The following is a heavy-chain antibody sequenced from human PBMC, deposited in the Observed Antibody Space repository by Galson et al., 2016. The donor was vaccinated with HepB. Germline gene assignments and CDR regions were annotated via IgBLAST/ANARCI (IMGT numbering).Heavy chain of an antibody. CDR1: GFTFRSNA. J-gene: IGHJ4*01. CDR3: VKDSDHDIWGNPDY. V-gene: IGHV3-64D*06. Sequence: SLRLSCAASGFTFRSNAMHWVRQAPGKGLEFVSAVSSNGARTYYEDSVKGRFTISRDNSKNTVYLQMSSLRPDDTALYFCVKDSDHDIWGNPDYWGHGTQVTVS. CDR2: VSSNGART. D-gene: IGHD3-16*01.